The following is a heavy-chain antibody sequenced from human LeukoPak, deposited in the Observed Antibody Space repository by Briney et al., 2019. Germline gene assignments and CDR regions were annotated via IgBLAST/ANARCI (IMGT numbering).Heavy chain of an antibody. CDR2: IIPIFGTT. J-gene: IGHJ5*02. Sequence: SVKVSCKASGFTFTSSAMQWVRQARGQRLEWMGGIIPIFGTTNYAQKFQGRVTITADESTSTAYMELSSLRSEDTAVYYCARDSYDSSGYYYNWFDPWGQGTLVTVSS. D-gene: IGHD3-22*01. CDR3: ARDSYDSSGYYYNWFDP. CDR1: GFTFTSSA. V-gene: IGHV1-69*13.